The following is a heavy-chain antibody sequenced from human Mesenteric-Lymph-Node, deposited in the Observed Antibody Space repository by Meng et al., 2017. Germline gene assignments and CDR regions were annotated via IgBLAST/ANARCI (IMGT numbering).Heavy chain of an antibody. Sequence: VQLGEAGGSLVKPGGSVRRSYAASGFTYNSYGMHWVRQAPGKGLEWVDLIYSDVSKTHHADSSRFTISRDNSKNTLYLHVNSLRVEDTAMYYCARDDDLSGNNLDYWGQGTLVTVSS. CDR3: ARDDDLSGNNLDY. D-gene: IGHD3-10*01. J-gene: IGHJ4*02. CDR1: GFTYNSYG. V-gene: IGHV3-33*01. CDR2: IYSDVSKT.